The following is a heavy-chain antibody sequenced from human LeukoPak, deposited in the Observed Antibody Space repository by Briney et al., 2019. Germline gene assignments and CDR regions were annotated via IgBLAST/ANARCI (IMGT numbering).Heavy chain of an antibody. CDR2: ISYDGSNK. J-gene: IGHJ4*02. CDR1: GFTFSDAW. V-gene: IGHV3-30-3*01. D-gene: IGHD3-3*01. CDR3: ARDYGLYYDFWSGYYDY. Sequence: GGSLRLSCAASGFTFSDAWMSWVRQAPGKGLEWVAVISYDGSNKYYADSVKGRFTISRDNSKNTLYLQMNSLRAEDTAVYYCARDYGLYYDFWSGYYDYWGQGTLVTVSS.